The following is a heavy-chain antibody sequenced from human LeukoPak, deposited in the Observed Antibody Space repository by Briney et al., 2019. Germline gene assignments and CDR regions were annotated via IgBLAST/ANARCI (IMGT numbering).Heavy chain of an antibody. J-gene: IGHJ6*02. CDR3: ARGPVSPKDYYYYYGMDV. CDR1: GGSISSGGYS. CDR2: IYHSGST. Sequence: SETLSLTCAVSGGSISSGGYSWSWNRQPRGKGLEWIGYIYHSGSTYYNPSLKSRVTISVDRSKNQFSLKLSSVTAADTAVYYCARGPVSPKDYYYYYGMDVWGQGTTVTVS. D-gene: IGHD2-8*01. V-gene: IGHV4-30-2*01.